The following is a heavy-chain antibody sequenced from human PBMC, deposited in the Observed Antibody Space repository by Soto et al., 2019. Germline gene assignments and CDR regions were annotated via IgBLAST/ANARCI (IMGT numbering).Heavy chain of an antibody. CDR1: GGTFSSYA. D-gene: IGHD3-16*02. CDR3: AREVGDYVWGSYRPLGY. V-gene: IGHV1-69*01. Sequence: QVQLVQSGAEVKKPGSSVKVSCKASGGTFSSYAISWVRQAPGQGLEWMGGIIPIFGTANYAQKFQGRVTITADESTSTAYMELGSLSSEDTAVYYCAREVGDYVWGSYRPLGYWGQGTLVTVSS. CDR2: IIPIFGTA. J-gene: IGHJ4*02.